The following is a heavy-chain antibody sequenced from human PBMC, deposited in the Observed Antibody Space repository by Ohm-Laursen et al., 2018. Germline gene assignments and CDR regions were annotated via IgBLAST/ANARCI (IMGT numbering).Heavy chain of an antibody. D-gene: IGHD6-19*01. CDR3: VREKVGLAVAGRYDC. Sequence: SLRLSCAASDFTFSSYDMTWVRQSPGRGLEWVSYISSSSGDIYYADSVKGRFTISRDNTKNSLYLQMNSLRVEDSAIYYCVREKVGLAVAGRYDCWGQGTPVTVSS. CDR1: DFTFSSYD. J-gene: IGHJ4*02. V-gene: IGHV3-48*03. CDR2: ISSSSGDI.